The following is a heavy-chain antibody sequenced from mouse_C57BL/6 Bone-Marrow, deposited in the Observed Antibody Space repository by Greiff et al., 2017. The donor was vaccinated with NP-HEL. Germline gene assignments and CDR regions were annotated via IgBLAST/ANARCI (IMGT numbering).Heavy chain of an antibody. V-gene: IGHV1-82*01. Sequence: VQLQQSGPELVKPGASVKISCKASGYAFSSSWMNWVKQRPGKGLEWIGRIYPGDGDTNYNGKFKGKATLTADKSSSTAYMQLSSLASEDSAVCFCARSGGFCSSYDYWGQGTTLTVSS. CDR1: GYAFSSSW. CDR2: IYPGDGDT. CDR3: ARSGGFCSSYDY. D-gene: IGHD1-1*01. J-gene: IGHJ2*01.